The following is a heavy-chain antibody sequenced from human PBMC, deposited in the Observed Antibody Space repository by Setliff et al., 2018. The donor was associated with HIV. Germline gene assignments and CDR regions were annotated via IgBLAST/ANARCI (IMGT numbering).Heavy chain of an antibody. J-gene: IGHJ5*01. Sequence: PGGSLRLSCEGSGFTFSVYGMHWVRQAPGKGLEWVARINSDGSTVEHAGAVKGRLTISRDNARNTLYLEMNSLRVEDAAMYYCVRVAGFSSSWFAYWGQGTLVTVSS. CDR1: GFTFSVYG. CDR2: INSDGSTV. CDR3: VRVAGFSSSWFAY. D-gene: IGHD6-13*01. V-gene: IGHV3-74*03.